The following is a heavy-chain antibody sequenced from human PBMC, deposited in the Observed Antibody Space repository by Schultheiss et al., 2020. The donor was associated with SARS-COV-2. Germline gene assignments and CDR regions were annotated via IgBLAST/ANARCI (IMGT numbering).Heavy chain of an antibody. V-gene: IGHV3-48*01. CDR2: ISSSSGTK. Sequence: GGSLRLSCAASGFTFSSYGMHWVRQAPGKGLEWVSYISSSSGTKYYAASVKGRFTISRDNSKNTLYLQMNSLRAEDTAVYYCARSGGYCSGGSCYDWYFDFWGRGTLVTVSS. J-gene: IGHJ2*01. D-gene: IGHD2-15*01. CDR1: GFTFSSYG. CDR3: ARSGGYCSGGSCYDWYFDF.